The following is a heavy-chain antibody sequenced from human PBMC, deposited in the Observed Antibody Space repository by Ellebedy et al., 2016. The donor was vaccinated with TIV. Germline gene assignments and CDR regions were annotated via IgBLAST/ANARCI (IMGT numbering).Heavy chain of an antibody. CDR3: ARDHSFWSGYYPYYYYYMDV. Sequence: GESLKISXAASGFTFSSYSMNWVRQAPGKGLEWVSYISSSSSTIYYADSVKGRFTISRDNAKNSLYLQMNSLRDEDTAVYYCARDHSFWSGYYPYYYYYMDVWGKGTTVTVSS. D-gene: IGHD3-3*01. CDR2: ISSSSSTI. V-gene: IGHV3-48*02. J-gene: IGHJ6*03. CDR1: GFTFSSYS.